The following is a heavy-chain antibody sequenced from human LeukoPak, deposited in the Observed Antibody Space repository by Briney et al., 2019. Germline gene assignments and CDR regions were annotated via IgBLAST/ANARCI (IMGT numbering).Heavy chain of an antibody. Sequence: ASVKVSCKASGGTFSSYAISLVRQAPGQGLEWMGGIIPIFGTANYAQKFQGRVTITADESTSTAYMELSSLRSEDTAVYYCAREKLGHSSWYAGVYFDYWGQGTMVTVSS. CDR3: AREKLGHSSWYAGVYFDY. V-gene: IGHV1-69*13. D-gene: IGHD6-13*01. J-gene: IGHJ4*02. CDR1: GGTFSSYA. CDR2: IIPIFGTA.